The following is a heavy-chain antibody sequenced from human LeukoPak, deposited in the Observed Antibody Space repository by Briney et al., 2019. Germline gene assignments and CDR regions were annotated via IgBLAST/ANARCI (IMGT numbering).Heavy chain of an antibody. J-gene: IGHJ4*02. Sequence: GASVKVSCKASGGTFSSYAISWVRQAPGQGLEWMGWISAYNGNTNYAQKLQGRVTMTTDTSTSTAYMELRSLRSDDTAVYYCARDRGITMIVVGLFDYWGQGTLVTVSS. CDR2: ISAYNGNT. V-gene: IGHV1-18*01. CDR1: GGTFSSYA. CDR3: ARDRGITMIVVGLFDY. D-gene: IGHD3-22*01.